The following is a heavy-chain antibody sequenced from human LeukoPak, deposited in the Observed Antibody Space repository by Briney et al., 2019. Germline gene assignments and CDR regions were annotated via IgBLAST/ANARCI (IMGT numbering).Heavy chain of an antibody. D-gene: IGHD3-10*01. Sequence: ASVKVSCKASGYTFTGYFIHWVRQAPGQGLEWMAWINPNSGDTNYAQMFQGRVTMTRDTSISTAYMELSRLRSDDTAVYYCARGPGSGSLFRWFDPWGQGTLVTVSS. J-gene: IGHJ5*02. CDR3: ARGPGSGSLFRWFDP. CDR1: GYTFTGYF. CDR2: INPNSGDT. V-gene: IGHV1-2*02.